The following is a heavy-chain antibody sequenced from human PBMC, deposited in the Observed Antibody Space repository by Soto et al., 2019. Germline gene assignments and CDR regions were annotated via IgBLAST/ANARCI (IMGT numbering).Heavy chain of an antibody. CDR3: ARARRSSRRIDPSDI. CDR2: IDYSGST. V-gene: IGHV4-59*01. D-gene: IGHD6-6*01. Sequence: SETLSLTCTVSGGSIGTYYWSWIRQPPGKGLGWIGYIDYSGSTNCNPSLKSRVTISVDTSKTQCSLKLSSVSAADTAVYFCARARRSSRRIDPSDISGQGTIVTVSS. CDR1: GGSIGTYY. J-gene: IGHJ3*02.